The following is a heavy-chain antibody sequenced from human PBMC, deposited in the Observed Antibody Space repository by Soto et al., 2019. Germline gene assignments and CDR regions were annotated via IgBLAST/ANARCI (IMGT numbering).Heavy chain of an antibody. D-gene: IGHD3-3*01. J-gene: IGHJ5*02. CDR2: IVPLFGTA. Sequence: QVQLVQSGAEVKEPGSSVNVSCKTSGGTFGNTSVTWVRQVPGQGLVWIGGIVPLFGTANYAQKFRGRVRLPADETTSTAYMDLSSLRSADTAIYYCARDGDPGSSFWSGPLGGGRFDPWGQGTLVTVSS. V-gene: IGHV1-69*12. CDR3: ARDGDPGSSFWSGPLGGGRFDP. CDR1: GGTFGNTS.